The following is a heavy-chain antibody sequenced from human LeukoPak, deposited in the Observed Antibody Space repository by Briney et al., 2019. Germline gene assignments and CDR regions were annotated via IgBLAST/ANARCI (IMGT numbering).Heavy chain of an antibody. CDR3: AGPGIAAAGFDY. CDR1: GGSFSGYY. D-gene: IGHD6-13*01. V-gene: IGHV4-34*01. CDR2: INHSGST. Sequence: SGTLSLTCAVYGGSFSGYYWSWIRQPRGKGLEWIGEINHSGSTNYNPSLKSRVTISVDTSKNQFSLKLSSVTAADTAVYYCAGPGIAAAGFDYWGQGTLVTVSS. J-gene: IGHJ4*02.